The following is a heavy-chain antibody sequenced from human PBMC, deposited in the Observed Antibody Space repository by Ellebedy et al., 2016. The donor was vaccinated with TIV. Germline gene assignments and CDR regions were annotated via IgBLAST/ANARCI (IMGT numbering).Heavy chain of an antibody. J-gene: IGHJ6*02. Sequence: GESLKISCAASGFTFSSYGMHWVRQAPGKGLEWVAVISYDGSNKYYADSVKGRFTISRDNSKNTLYVEMNSLKPEDTAMYYCAKDRGLMLPVPYSLDVWGQGTTVTVSS. CDR3: AKDRGLMLPVPYSLDV. CDR2: ISYDGSNK. CDR1: GFTFSSYG. V-gene: IGHV3-30*18. D-gene: IGHD1-26*01.